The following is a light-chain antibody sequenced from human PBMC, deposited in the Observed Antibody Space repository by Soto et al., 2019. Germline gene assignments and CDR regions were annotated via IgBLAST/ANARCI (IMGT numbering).Light chain of an antibody. CDR1: QSVSSY. CDR3: QQRSNWWT. V-gene: IGKV3-11*01. CDR2: DAS. J-gene: IGKJ1*01. Sequence: DIFLTQSPATLSLYPVERATLSCRASQSVSSYLAWYQQKPGQAPRLLIYDASNRATGIPARFSGSGSGTDFTLTISSLEPEDFAVYYCQQRSNWWTFGQGTKVDIK.